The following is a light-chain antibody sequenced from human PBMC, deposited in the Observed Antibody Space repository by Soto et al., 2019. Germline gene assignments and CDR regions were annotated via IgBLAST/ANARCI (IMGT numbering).Light chain of an antibody. Sequence: EIVFTQSPGTLYLSPGERATLSCRASQSVSSSYLAWYQQKHGQAPRLIIYGASSRETGIPDRFSGSGAGTEFTRTISRLEPEDVAVYYCQQYGSSTWTFGQGTKVDIK. J-gene: IGKJ1*01. CDR1: QSVSSSY. CDR3: QQYGSSTWT. CDR2: GAS. V-gene: IGKV3-20*01.